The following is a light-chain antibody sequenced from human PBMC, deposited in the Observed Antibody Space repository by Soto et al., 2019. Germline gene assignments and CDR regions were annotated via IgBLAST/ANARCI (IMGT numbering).Light chain of an antibody. CDR1: STDVGAYNY. CDR3: CSYAGTGVDYYV. Sequence: QSALTQPASVSESPGQSITISCTGSSTDVGAYNYVSWYQKYPGKAPKLMIYEVNYRPSGVSNRFSGSKSGNTASLTISGLQAEDEADYYCCSYAGTGVDYYVFGSGTKLTVL. J-gene: IGLJ1*01. V-gene: IGLV2-14*01. CDR2: EVN.